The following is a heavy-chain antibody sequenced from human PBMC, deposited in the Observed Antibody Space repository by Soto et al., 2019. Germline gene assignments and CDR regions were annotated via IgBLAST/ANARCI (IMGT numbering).Heavy chain of an antibody. D-gene: IGHD1-26*01. J-gene: IGHJ5*02. Sequence: PGESLKISCKGSGYSFTSYWIGWVRQMPGKGLEWMGIIYPGDSDTRYSPSFQGQVTTSADKSISTAYLQWSSLKASDTAMYYCARRSYSGSYYNWFDPWGQGTLVTVSS. CDR1: GYSFTSYW. CDR2: IYPGDSDT. CDR3: ARRSYSGSYYNWFDP. V-gene: IGHV5-51*01.